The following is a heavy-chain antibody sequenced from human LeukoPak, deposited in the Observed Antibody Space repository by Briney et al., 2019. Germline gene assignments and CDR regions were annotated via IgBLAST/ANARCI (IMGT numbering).Heavy chain of an antibody. Sequence: PGGSLRLSCAASGFTFSGSPMHWVRQASGKGLEWLGRIRSKANSYATVYAASVKGRFTISRDDSKTTAYLQMNSLKIEDTAVYYCTTGYRDDPWGQGTLVTVSS. V-gene: IGHV3-73*01. J-gene: IGHJ5*02. CDR3: TTGYRDDP. CDR1: GFTFSGSP. D-gene: IGHD2-15*01. CDR2: IRSKANSYAT.